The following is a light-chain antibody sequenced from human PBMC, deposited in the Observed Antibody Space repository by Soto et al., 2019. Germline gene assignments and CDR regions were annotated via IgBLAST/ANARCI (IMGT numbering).Light chain of an antibody. CDR2: DTS. CDR1: QGIGDT. CDR3: QQRSNRIT. Sequence: EIVRTQSPGTLSLSPGERATLSCRASQGIGDTLAWYQHKPGQTPRLLIYDTSTRATGVPTRFSGSRSGTDFTLTVSSLEPEDFALYYCQQRSNRITFGQGTRLEIK. J-gene: IGKJ5*01. V-gene: IGKV3D-11*01.